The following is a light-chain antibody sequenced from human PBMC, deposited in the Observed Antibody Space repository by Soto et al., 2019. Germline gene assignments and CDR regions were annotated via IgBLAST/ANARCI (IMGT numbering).Light chain of an antibody. V-gene: IGLV2-11*01. Sequence: QSALTQPRSVSGSPGQSVTISCTGTSSDVGGYNYVSWYQEQPGKAPKLMIYDVSKRPSGVPDRFSGSKSGNTASLTISGLQAEDEADYYCCSYAGSSSYVFGTGTKVTVL. CDR1: SSDVGGYNY. CDR3: CSYAGSSSYV. CDR2: DVS. J-gene: IGLJ1*01.